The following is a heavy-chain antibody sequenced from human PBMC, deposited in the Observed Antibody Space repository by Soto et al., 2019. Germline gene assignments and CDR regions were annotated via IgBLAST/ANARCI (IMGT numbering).Heavy chain of an antibody. Sequence: SETLSLTCTVSGGSISSSSYYWGWIRQPQGKGLDWFGYIYYSGSTYYNPSLKSRVTISVDTSKNQFSLKLSSVTAADTAVYYCSRRYGDYPPASSAYYYYMDVWGKGTTVTVSS. V-gene: IGHV4-39*01. CDR3: SRRYGDYPPASSAYYYYMDV. CDR2: IYYSGST. CDR1: GGSISSSSYY. D-gene: IGHD4-17*01. J-gene: IGHJ6*03.